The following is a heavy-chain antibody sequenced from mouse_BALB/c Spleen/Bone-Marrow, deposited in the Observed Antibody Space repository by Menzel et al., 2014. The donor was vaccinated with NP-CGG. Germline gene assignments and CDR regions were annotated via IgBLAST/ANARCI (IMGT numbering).Heavy chain of an antibody. Sequence: EVQRVESGGGLVQPGGSLRLSCATSGFTFTDYYMSWVRQPPGKALEWLGFIRNKANGYTTEYSASMKGRFTISRDNSQSILYLQMNTLRAEDSATYYCARGAYGNYFAWFAYWGQGTLVTVSA. CDR2: IRNKANGYTT. V-gene: IGHV7-3*02. D-gene: IGHD2-1*01. CDR1: GFTFTDYY. J-gene: IGHJ3*01. CDR3: ARGAYGNYFAWFAY.